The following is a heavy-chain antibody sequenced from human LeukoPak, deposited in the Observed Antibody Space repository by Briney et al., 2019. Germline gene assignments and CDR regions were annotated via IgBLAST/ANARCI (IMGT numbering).Heavy chain of an antibody. Sequence: SETLSLTCAVYGGSFSGYYWSWIRQPPGKGLEWIGEINHSGSTNYNPSLKSQVTISVDTSKNQFSLKLSSVTAADTAVYYCARRRITMVRGVIITPFDYWGQGTLVTVSS. CDR2: INHSGST. V-gene: IGHV4-34*01. J-gene: IGHJ4*02. CDR1: GGSFSGYY. CDR3: ARRRITMVRGVIITPFDY. D-gene: IGHD3-10*01.